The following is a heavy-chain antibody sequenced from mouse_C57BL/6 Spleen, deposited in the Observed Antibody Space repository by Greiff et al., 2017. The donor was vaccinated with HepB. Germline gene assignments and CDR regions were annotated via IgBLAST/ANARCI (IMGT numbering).Heavy chain of an antibody. CDR2: IYPGDGDT. V-gene: IGHV1-82*01. CDR1: GYAFSSSW. CDR3: AREGGFYDGYFFAY. D-gene: IGHD2-3*01. Sequence: QVQLQQSGPELVKPGASVKISCKASGYAFSSSWMNWVKQRPGKGLEWIGRIYPGDGDTNYNGKFKGKATLTADKSSSTAYMQLSSLTSEDSAVYFCAREGGFYDGYFFAYWGQGTLVTVSA. J-gene: IGHJ3*01.